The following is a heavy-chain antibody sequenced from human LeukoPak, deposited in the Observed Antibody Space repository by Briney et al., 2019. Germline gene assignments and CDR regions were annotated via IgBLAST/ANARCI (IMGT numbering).Heavy chain of an antibody. CDR2: LFPGGSET. V-gene: IGHV5-51*01. D-gene: IGHD2/OR15-2a*01. CDR1: GYSFSNNW. CDR3: ARRREYRNYGYYYYYLDL. J-gene: IGHJ6*03. Sequence: GESLKISCEASGYSFSNNWIAWVRQMPGKGLEWVGILFPGGSETKYSPSFQGHVTISADRSINTAYLQWNSLKASDSAMYYCARRREYRNYGYYYYYLDLWGKGTPVTVSS.